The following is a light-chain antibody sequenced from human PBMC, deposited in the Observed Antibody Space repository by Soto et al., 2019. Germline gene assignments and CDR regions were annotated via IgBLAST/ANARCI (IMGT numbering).Light chain of an antibody. CDR2: VAS. Sequence: DIQLTQSPSFLSASVGERFTITCRASQDVNHYLACYQQKPGEAPKLLMCVASTLQSGVTSRFSGSGSGTEFTLTISSLQPEDFATYFCQQLNSFPRTVGGGTKVDIK. CDR3: QQLNSFPRT. CDR1: QDVNHY. J-gene: IGKJ4*02. V-gene: IGKV1-9*01.